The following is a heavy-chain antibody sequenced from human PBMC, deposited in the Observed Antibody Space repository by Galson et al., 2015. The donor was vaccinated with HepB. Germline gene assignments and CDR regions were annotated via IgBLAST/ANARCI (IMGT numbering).Heavy chain of an antibody. CDR1: GYTFTSYG. D-gene: IGHD3-10*01. CDR2: ISAYNGNT. J-gene: IGHJ4*02. Sequence: SGAEVKKPGESLKVSCKASGYTFTSYGISWVRQAPGQGLEWMGWISAYNGNTNYAQKLQGRVTMTTDTSTSTAYMELRSLRSDDTAVYYCARGVESDGRWFGGSWDSHEIGYWGQGTLVTVSS. V-gene: IGHV1-18*01. CDR3: ARGVESDGRWFGGSWDSHEIGY.